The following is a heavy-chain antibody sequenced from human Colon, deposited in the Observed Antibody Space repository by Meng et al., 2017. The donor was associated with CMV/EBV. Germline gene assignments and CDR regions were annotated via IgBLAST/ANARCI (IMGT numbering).Heavy chain of an antibody. CDR3: ARATTPGGYFHH. V-gene: IGHV3-74*01. D-gene: IGHD4-23*01. J-gene: IGHJ1*01. CDR2: INGDGSST. Sequence: GGSLRLSCAASGFTFSSFWMHWVRQAPGKGLVWVSRINGDGSSTTYAASVKGRFTISRDNAKNTLYLQMNSLRAEDTALYYCARATTPGGYFHHWGQGTLVTVSS. CDR1: GFTFSSFW.